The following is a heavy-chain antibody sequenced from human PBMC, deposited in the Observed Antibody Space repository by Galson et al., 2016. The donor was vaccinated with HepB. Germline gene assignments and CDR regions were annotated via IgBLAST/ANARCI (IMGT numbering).Heavy chain of an antibody. J-gene: IGHJ4*02. CDR1: GFTFQDYV. D-gene: IGHD1-26*01. CDR2: INWDGSIT. Sequence: SLRLSCAASGFTFQDYVIHWVRQRPGKGLEWVSLINWDGSITFYADSVKGRFTISRDNSKNSLHLQMDSLRPEDAAFYYCAKASGGDYFFQYWGQGSRVTVSS. V-gene: IGHV3-43D*03. CDR3: AKASGGDYFFQY.